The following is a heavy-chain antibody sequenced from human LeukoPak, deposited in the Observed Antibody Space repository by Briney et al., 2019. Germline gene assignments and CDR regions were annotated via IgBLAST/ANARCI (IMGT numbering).Heavy chain of an antibody. J-gene: IGHJ4*02. CDR2: IIPIFGTA. D-gene: IGHD3-10*01. Sequence: ASVKVSCKASGGTFSSYTISWVRQTPGQGLEWMGGIIPIFGTANYAQKVQGRVTITTDESTTTAYMELSSLRSEDTAVYYCARDVTFEGSGKGPGDWGQGTLVTVSS. V-gene: IGHV1-69*05. CDR1: GGTFSSYT. CDR3: ARDVTFEGSGKGPGD.